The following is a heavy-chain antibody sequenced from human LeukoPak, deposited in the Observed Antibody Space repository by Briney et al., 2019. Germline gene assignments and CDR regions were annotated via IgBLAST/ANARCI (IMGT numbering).Heavy chain of an antibody. CDR2: IYTDGSDT. D-gene: IGHD3-16*01. Sequence: GESLKISCKRSGYPSTTYSIGWLRKLPGKGLEWRGIIYTDGSDTSYSPSFQGQVTMSADKSITTGYLQWSSLKASNSGMYYCARKKRYVEYWGQGTLVTVSS. CDR1: GYPSTTYS. V-gene: IGHV5-51*01. J-gene: IGHJ4*02. CDR3: ARKKRYVEY.